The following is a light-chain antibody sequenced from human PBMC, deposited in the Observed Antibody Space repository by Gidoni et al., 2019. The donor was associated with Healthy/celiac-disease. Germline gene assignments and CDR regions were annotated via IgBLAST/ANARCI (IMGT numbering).Light chain of an antibody. Sequence: QSVLTQPPSASGTPGPRVTISCSGSSSNIGSNYVYWYHQPPGTAPKLLIYRNNQRPSGVPARFSGSKSGTSASLAISGLRSEDEADYYCAAWDDSLSGWVFGGGTKLTVL. J-gene: IGLJ3*02. CDR3: AAWDDSLSGWV. V-gene: IGLV1-47*01. CDR2: RNN. CDR1: SSNIGSNY.